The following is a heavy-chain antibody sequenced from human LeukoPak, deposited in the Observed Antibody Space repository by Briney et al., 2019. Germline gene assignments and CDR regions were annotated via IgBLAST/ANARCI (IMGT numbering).Heavy chain of an antibody. J-gene: IGHJ3*02. CDR3: ARAWLLTNDAFDI. Sequence: PGGSLRLSCAASGFTFSSYAMSWVRQAPGKGLEWVSAIGTAGDTYYPGSVKGRFTISRENAKNSLYLQMNSLRAGDTAVYYCARAWLLTNDAFDIWGQGTMVTVSS. V-gene: IGHV3-13*01. CDR1: GFTFSSYA. D-gene: IGHD3-22*01. CDR2: IGTAGDT.